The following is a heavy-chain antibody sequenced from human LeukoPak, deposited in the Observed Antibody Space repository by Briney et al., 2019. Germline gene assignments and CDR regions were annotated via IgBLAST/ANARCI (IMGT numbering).Heavy chain of an antibody. CDR1: GGTFSSYA. Sequence: ASVKVSCKASGGTFSSYAISWVRQAPGQGLEWMGGIIPIFGTANYAQKFQGRVTITTDESTSTAYMELSSLRSEDTAVYYCARDQGNDFWSGYYPHYYFDYWGQGTLVTVSS. J-gene: IGHJ4*02. V-gene: IGHV1-69*05. CDR3: ARDQGNDFWSGYYPHYYFDY. CDR2: IIPIFGTA. D-gene: IGHD3-3*01.